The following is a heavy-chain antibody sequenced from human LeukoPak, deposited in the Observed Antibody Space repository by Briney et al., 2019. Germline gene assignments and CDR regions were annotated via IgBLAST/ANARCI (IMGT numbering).Heavy chain of an antibody. CDR3: ARRLYYYDSSGPFYYMDV. V-gene: IGHV5-51*01. D-gene: IGHD3-22*01. CDR1: GYSFTNSW. Sequence: GESLKISCQGSGYSFTNSWIGWGRQMPGKGLEWMGIIYPGDSDTTYSPSFQGQVTISADKSISTAYLQWSSLKASDTAMYYCARRLYYYDSSGPFYYMDVWGKGTTVTVSS. CDR2: IYPGDSDT. J-gene: IGHJ6*03.